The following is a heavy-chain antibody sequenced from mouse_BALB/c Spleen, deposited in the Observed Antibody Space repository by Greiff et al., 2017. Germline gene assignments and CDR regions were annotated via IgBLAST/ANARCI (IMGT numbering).Heavy chain of an antibody. J-gene: IGHJ1*01. CDR2: IYPGSGST. CDR3: ANGVGGYFDV. CDR1: GYTFTDYV. D-gene: IGHD1-1*01. V-gene: IGHV1-77*01. Sequence: QVQLQQSGPELVKPGASVKMSCKASGYTFTDYVISWVKQRTGQGLEWIGEIYPGSGSTYYNEKFKGKATLTADKSSNTAYMQLSSLTSEDSAVYFCANGVGGYFDVWGAGTTVTVSS.